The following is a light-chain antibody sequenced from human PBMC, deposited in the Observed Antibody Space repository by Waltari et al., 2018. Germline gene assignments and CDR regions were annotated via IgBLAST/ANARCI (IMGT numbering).Light chain of an antibody. Sequence: GAPGQTVTISCTGSRSNIGATYDVHWYRQLPGTAPKLLIFGNSNRPSGVPDRFSGSKSGTSASLAITGLQAEDEADYYCQSYDSNMSGWVFGGGTKLTVL. CDR3: QSYDSNMSGWV. CDR2: GNS. V-gene: IGLV1-40*01. CDR1: RSNIGATYD. J-gene: IGLJ3*02.